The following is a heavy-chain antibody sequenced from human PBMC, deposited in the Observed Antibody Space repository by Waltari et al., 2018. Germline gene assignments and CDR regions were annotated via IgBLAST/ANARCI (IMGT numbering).Heavy chain of an antibody. CDR3: VRLEDCTSPGGNYDCADSFAMDG. CDR1: GVPFSGYY. D-gene: IGHD2-21*02. CDR2: VNHNGNI. J-gene: IGHJ6*02. V-gene: IGHV4-34*02. Sequence: QVQLQQCGAGQLHASVTLSLTCAVYGVPFSGYYWGWIRQPPGKGLECSGGVNHNGNINRNPSHRSRLTMLIDTSKSAFALKLSSGAAADTDVYSCVRLEDCTSPGGNYDCADSFAMDGWGQGTMFTVSS.